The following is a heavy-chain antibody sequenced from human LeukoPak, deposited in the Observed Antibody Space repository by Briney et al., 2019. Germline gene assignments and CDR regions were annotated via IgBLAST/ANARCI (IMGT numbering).Heavy chain of an antibody. CDR3: ARLALPYYYYYYGMDV. CDR2: INAGNGNT. CDR1: GYTFTSYA. Sequence: ASVKVSCKASGYTFTSYAMHWVRQAPGQRLEWMGWINAGNGNTKYSQKFQGRVTITRDTSASTAYMELSSLRSEDTAVYYCARLALPYYYYYYGMDVWGRGTTVTASS. D-gene: IGHD6-6*01. J-gene: IGHJ6*02. V-gene: IGHV1-3*01.